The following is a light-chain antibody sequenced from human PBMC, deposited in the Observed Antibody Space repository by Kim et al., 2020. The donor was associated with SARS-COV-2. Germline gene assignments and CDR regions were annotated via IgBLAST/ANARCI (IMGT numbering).Light chain of an antibody. V-gene: IGKV1-5*03. CDR1: QSFSSW. CDR3: QQDNNFPIT. CDR2: KTS. J-gene: IGKJ5*01. Sequence: DIQMTQSPSTLSASVGDRVTITCRASQSFSSWLPVYQQKPGKVPKLLIYKTSILESGVPSRFSCSGSGTEFTLTISSLQPDDFATYYCQQDNNFPITFGQGTRLEIK.